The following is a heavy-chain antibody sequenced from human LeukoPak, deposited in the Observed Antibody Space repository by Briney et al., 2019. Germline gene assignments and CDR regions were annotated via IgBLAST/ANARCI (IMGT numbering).Heavy chain of an antibody. CDR1: GFTLSNFW. J-gene: IGHJ4*02. CDR2: IEQDGSEK. CDR3: ARTTIFDF. D-gene: IGHD3-9*01. Sequence: PGGSLRLSCAASGFTLSNFWMSWVRQAPGKGLEWAANIEQDGSEKNYVDSVKGRFTISRDNAKNSLYLEMNSLRVEDTAVYFCARTTIFDFWGQGTLVTVSS. V-gene: IGHV3-7*01.